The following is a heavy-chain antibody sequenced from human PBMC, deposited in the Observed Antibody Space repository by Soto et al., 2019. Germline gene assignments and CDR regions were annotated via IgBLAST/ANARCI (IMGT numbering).Heavy chain of an antibody. Sequence: ASVKVFCKASGYTFTEYLIHWVRQAPGPGLEXTGXXXPKXGXTXXAXXXQVRVTMTRDTSTGTAYMEMTWLTFDDTAVHYCARSRRSTAIQDDHWGQGTPVNV. J-gene: IGHJ4*02. CDR2: XXPKXGXT. D-gene: IGHD2-21*02. CDR3: ARSRRSTAIQDDH. V-gene: IGHV1-2*02. CDR1: GYTFTEYL.